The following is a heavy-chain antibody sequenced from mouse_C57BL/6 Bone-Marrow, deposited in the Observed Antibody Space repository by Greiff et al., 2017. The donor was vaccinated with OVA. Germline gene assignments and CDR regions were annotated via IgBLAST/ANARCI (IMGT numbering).Heavy chain of an antibody. J-gene: IGHJ4*01. V-gene: IGHV1-81*01. CDR1: GYTFTSYG. D-gene: IGHD1-1*01. CDR3: ARERTTGGSSYGYAMDY. CDR2: IYPRSGNT. Sequence: VKLQESGAELARPGASVKLSCKASGYTFTSYGISWVKQRTGQGLEWIGEIYPRSGNTYYNEKFKGKATLTADKSSSTAYMELRRLTSEDSAVYFCARERTTGGSSYGYAMDYWGQGTSVTVSS.